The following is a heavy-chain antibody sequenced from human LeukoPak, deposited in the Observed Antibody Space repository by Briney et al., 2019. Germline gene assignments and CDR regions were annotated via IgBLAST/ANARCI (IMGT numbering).Heavy chain of an antibody. CDR2: INPNSGGT. CDR1: GYTFTGYY. J-gene: IGHJ4*02. D-gene: IGHD6-19*01. Sequence: ASVKVSCKASGYTFTGYYMHWVRQAPGQRLEWMGWINPNSGGTNYARKFQGRVTMTRDTSISTAYMELSRLRSDDTAVYYCARVEVQWLEDYWGQGTLVTVSS. V-gene: IGHV1-2*02. CDR3: ARVEVQWLEDY.